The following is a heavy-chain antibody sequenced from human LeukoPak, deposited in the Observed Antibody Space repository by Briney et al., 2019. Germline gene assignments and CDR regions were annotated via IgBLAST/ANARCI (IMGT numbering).Heavy chain of an antibody. J-gene: IGHJ4*02. Sequence: PGGSLRLSCAASGFTFSTFAMHWVRQAPGKGLEWVALILYDGSNKYYAESVKGRFSISRDNSKNTLYLQMNSLRAEDTAVYYCARWLYSGGWAIDYWGQGTMVSVSS. CDR3: ARWLYSGGWAIDY. D-gene: IGHD6-19*01. V-gene: IGHV3-30*14. CDR1: GFTFSTFA. CDR2: ILYDGSNK.